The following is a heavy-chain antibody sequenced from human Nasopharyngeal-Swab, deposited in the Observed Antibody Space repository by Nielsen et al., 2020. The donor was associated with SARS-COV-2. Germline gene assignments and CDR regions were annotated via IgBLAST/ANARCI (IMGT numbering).Heavy chain of an antibody. J-gene: IGHJ4*02. CDR2: INPNSGGT. V-gene: IGHV1-2*06. Sequence: WVGQAPGQGLEWMGRINPNSGGTNYAQKFQGRVTMTRDTSISTAYMELSRVRSDDTAVYYCARNDSSGYGYWGQGTLVTVSS. CDR3: ARNDSSGYGY. D-gene: IGHD3-22*01.